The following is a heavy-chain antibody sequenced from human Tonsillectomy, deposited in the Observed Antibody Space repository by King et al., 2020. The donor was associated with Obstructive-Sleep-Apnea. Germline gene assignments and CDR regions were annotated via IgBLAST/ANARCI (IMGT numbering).Heavy chain of an antibody. J-gene: IGHJ6*02. CDR3: ARDTYYYGSGSSYYYYGMDV. CDR2: IYYSGST. V-gene: IGHV4-39*07. Sequence: QLQESGPGLVKPSETLSLTCTVSGGSISSSSYYWGWIRQPPGKGLEWIGSIYYSGSTYYNPSLKSRVTISVDTSKNQFSLKLSSVTAADTAVYYCARDTYYYGSGSSYYYYGMDVWGQGTTVTVSS. D-gene: IGHD3-10*01. CDR1: GGSISSSSYY.